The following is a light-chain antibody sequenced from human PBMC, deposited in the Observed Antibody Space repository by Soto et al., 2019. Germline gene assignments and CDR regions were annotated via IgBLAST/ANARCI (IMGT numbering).Light chain of an antibody. CDR2: DAS. J-gene: IGKJ1*01. Sequence: DLQMTQSPSTLSPSVGDRITISCRASQSIGNRLAWYQQKPGTAPKVLIYDASTLESGVPLRFSGSGSGTEFTLTISSLQSEDFAVYYCHQYHLWPWTFGQGTKVDIK. V-gene: IGKV1-5*01. CDR1: QSIGNR. CDR3: HQYHLWPWT.